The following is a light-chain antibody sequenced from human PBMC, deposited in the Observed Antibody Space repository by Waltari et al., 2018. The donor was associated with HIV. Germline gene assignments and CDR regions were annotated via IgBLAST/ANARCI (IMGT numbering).Light chain of an antibody. J-gene: IGLJ2*01. CDR1: YIVTKS. CDR2: ADR. CDR3: QLWDSSTVI. Sequence: SYEVNRLLSVLVALGKTAQITCGGNYIVTKSAHWYQQKPGQAPVLVIYADRGRPSGVPDRFSGSSSGNTATLTISGVQSGDEADYYCQLWDSSTVIFGGGTKLTVL. V-gene: IGLV3-9*01.